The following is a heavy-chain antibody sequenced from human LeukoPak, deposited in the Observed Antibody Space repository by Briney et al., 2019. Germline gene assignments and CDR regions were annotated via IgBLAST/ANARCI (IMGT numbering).Heavy chain of an antibody. CDR1: GGSISSYY. D-gene: IGHD3-22*01. J-gene: IGHJ2*01. V-gene: IGHV4-59*01. Sequence: SETPSLTCTVSGGSISSYYWSWIRQPPGKGLEWIGYIYYSGSTNYNPSLKSRVTISVDTSKNQFSLKLSSVTAADTAVYYCARAYYYDSSGSTHWYFDLWGRGTLVTVSS. CDR2: IYYSGST. CDR3: ARAYYYDSSGSTHWYFDL.